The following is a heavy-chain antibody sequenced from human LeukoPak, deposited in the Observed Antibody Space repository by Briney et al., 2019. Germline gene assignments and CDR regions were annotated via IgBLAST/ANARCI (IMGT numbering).Heavy chain of an antibody. CDR3: VRGYCSSTSCYARFGY. Sequence: PGGSLRLSCAASGFTVSSNYMSWVRQAPGKGLEWVSVIYSGGSTYYADSVKGRFTISRDNSKNTLYLQMNSLRAEDTAVYYCVRGYCSSTSCYARFGYWGQGTLVTVSS. D-gene: IGHD2-2*01. V-gene: IGHV3-53*01. CDR1: GFTVSSNY. J-gene: IGHJ4*02. CDR2: IYSGGST.